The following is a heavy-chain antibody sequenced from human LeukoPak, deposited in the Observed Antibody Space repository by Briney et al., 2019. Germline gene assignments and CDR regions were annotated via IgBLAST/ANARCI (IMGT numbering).Heavy chain of an antibody. CDR1: GYSFTSYW. D-gene: IGHD2-2*01. V-gene: IGHV5-51*01. J-gene: IGHJ4*02. CDR2: IYPGDSDT. Sequence: GESLKISCKGSGYSFTSYWIGWVRQMPGKGLEWMGIIYPGDSDTRYSPSFQGQVTISADKSISTAYLQWSSLKASDTAMYYCAGRRSQRSAAHMGSIDYWGQGTLVTVSS. CDR3: AGRRSQRSAAHMGSIDY.